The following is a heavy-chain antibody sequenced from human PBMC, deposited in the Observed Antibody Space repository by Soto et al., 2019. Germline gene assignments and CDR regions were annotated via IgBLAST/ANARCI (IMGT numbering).Heavy chain of an antibody. V-gene: IGHV3-72*01. CDR1: GFTVSNHY. Sequence: GGSPKLSCAASGFTVSNHYIAWARQTPGKGLEWVGRTRNKANSYTTEYAASVKGRFTISRDDSKHSLYLQMNSLKTEDTAVYYCASSGPYGMDVWSQGTTVTVFS. J-gene: IGHJ6*02. D-gene: IGHD3-10*01. CDR3: ASSGPYGMDV. CDR2: TRNKANSYTT.